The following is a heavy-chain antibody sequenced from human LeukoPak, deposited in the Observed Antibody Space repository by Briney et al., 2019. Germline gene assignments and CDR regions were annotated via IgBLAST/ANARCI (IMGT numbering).Heavy chain of an antibody. CDR1: GGSISSYY. CDR3: ARERDDYYDSSGLDY. J-gene: IGHJ4*02. D-gene: IGHD3-22*01. V-gene: IGHV4-4*07. Sequence: SETLSLTCTVSGGSISSYYWSWIRQPAGKGLEWIGRIYTSGSTNYNPSLKSRVTMSVDTSKNQFSLKLSSVAAADTAVNYCARERDDYYDSSGLDYWGQGTLVTVSS. CDR2: IYTSGST.